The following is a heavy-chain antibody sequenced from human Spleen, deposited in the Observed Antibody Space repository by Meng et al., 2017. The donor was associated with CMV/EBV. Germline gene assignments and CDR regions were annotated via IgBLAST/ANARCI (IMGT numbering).Heavy chain of an antibody. CDR1: GGSFSGYY. D-gene: IGHD4-11*01. CDR3: ARGGRGLTSPYSNYGGWFDP. J-gene: IGHJ5*02. Sequence: QVPLQQLGVGLLEPPETLSLTCAVYGGSFSGYYWSWIRQPPGKGLEWIGEINHSGSTNYNPSLKSRVTISVDTSKNQFSLKLSSVTAADTAVYYCARGGRGLTSPYSNYGGWFDPWGQGTLVTVSS. CDR2: INHSGST. V-gene: IGHV4-34*01.